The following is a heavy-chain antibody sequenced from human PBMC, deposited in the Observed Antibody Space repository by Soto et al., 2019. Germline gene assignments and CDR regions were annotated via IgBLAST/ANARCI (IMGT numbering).Heavy chain of an antibody. CDR3: AKDVVRFTMIRGLDY. CDR1: GFTFSSYA. Sequence: GGSLRLSCTASGFTFSSYAMSWVRQAPGKGPEWVSAISNTVSITNYADYVKGRFTTSRDNSKNTLYLQMNSLRAEDTAIYYCAKDVVRFTMIRGLDYWGQGTLVTVSS. V-gene: IGHV3-23*01. J-gene: IGHJ4*02. CDR2: ISNTVSIT. D-gene: IGHD3-10*01.